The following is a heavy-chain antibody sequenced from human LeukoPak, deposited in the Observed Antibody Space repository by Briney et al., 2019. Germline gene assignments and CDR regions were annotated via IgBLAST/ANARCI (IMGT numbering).Heavy chain of an antibody. CDR2: ISGDGGSS. D-gene: IGHD5-12*01. CDR1: GFTFGDYT. CDR3: AREDGYDFDY. J-gene: IGHJ4*02. V-gene: IGHV3-43*02. Sequence: PGGSLRLSCAASGFTFGDYTMHWVRQAPGKGLEWISLISGDGGSSSYTDSVRGRFTISRDNAKNSLYLQMNSLRAEDTGVYYCAREDGYDFDYWGQGTLVTVSS.